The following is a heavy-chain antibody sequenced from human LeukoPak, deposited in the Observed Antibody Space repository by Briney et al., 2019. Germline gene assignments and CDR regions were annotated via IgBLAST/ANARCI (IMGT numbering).Heavy chain of an antibody. Sequence: GASVKVSCKASRGTFSSYAISWVRQAPGQGLEWMGGIIPIFGTANYAQKFQGRVTITADKSTSTAYMELSSLRSEDTAVYYCARLGDSSGYYAFDYWGQGTLVTVSS. CDR1: RGTFSSYA. J-gene: IGHJ4*02. CDR2: IIPIFGTA. V-gene: IGHV1-69*06. D-gene: IGHD3-22*01. CDR3: ARLGDSSGYYAFDY.